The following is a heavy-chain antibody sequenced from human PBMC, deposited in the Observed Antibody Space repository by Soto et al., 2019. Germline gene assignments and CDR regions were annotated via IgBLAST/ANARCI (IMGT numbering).Heavy chain of an antibody. CDR1: GGSISSYY. Sequence: SETLSLTCTVSGGSISSYYWIWIRQPPGKGLEWIGYIYYSGSTNYNPSLKSRVTISVDTSKNQFSLKLSSVTAADTAVYYCARVLRSLNYYGMDVWGQGTTVTVSS. CDR3: ARVLRSLNYYGMDV. J-gene: IGHJ6*02. CDR2: IYYSGST. V-gene: IGHV4-59*01. D-gene: IGHD5-12*01.